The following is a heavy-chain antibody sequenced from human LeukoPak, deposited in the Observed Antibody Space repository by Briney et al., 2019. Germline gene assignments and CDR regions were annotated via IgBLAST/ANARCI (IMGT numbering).Heavy chain of an antibody. D-gene: IGHD6-13*01. CDR2: INAGNGNT. J-gene: IGHJ5*02. V-gene: IGHV1-3*01. Sequence: ASVKVSCKASGYIFTSYAMHWVRRAPGQRLEWMGWINAGNGNTKYSQKFQGRVTITRDTSASTAYMELSSLRSEDTAVYYCARDSSIAAAGTRFNWFDPWGQGTLVTVSS. CDR1: GYIFTSYA. CDR3: ARDSSIAAAGTRFNWFDP.